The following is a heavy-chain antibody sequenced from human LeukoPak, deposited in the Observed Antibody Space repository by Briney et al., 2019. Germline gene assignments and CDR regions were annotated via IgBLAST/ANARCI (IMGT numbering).Heavy chain of an antibody. J-gene: IGHJ1*01. V-gene: IGHV3-23*01. CDR3: ASPAYCGGDCLEYFQH. CDR1: GFTFSSYT. Sequence: PGGSLRLSCAASGFTFSSYTMNWVRQAPGKGLEWVSAIKGGGGSTSYADSVKGRFTISRDNSKNTLYLQMNSLRAEDTAVYYCASPAYCGGDCLEYFQHWGQGTLVTVSS. D-gene: IGHD2-21*02. CDR2: IKGGGGST.